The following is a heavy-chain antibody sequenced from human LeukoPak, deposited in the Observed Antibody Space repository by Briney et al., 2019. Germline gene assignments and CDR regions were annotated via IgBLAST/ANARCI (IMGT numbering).Heavy chain of an antibody. CDR3: AKDLVDSSGYYSDAFDI. D-gene: IGHD3-22*01. J-gene: IGHJ3*02. CDR2: ISYDGSNK. V-gene: IGHV3-30*18. Sequence: GRSLRLSCAASGFTFSSHGMHWVRQAPGKGLEWVAVISYDGSNKYYADSVKGRFTISRDNSKNTLYLQMNSLRAEDTAVYYCAKDLVDSSGYYSDAFDIWGQGTMVTVSS. CDR1: GFTFSSHG.